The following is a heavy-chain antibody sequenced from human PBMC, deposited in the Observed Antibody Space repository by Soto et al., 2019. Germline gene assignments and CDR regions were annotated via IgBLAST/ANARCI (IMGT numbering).Heavy chain of an antibody. CDR3: ARDKGNYGGFRDYYYYGMDV. V-gene: IGHV3-30-3*01. D-gene: IGHD3-10*01. CDR1: GFTFSSYA. J-gene: IGHJ6*02. Sequence: GGSLRLSCAASGFTFSSYAMHWVRQAPGKGLEWVAVISYDGSNKYHADSVKGRFTISRDNSKNTLYLQMNSLRAEDTAVYYCARDKGNYGGFRDYYYYGMDVWGQGTTVTVSS. CDR2: ISYDGSNK.